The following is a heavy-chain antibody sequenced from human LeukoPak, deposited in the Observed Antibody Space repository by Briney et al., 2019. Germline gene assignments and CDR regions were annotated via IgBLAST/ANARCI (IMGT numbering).Heavy chain of an antibody. CDR1: GFTFSNYA. J-gene: IGHJ2*01. D-gene: IGHD6-19*01. Sequence: PGGSLRLSCAASGFTFSNYAMNWVRQAPGKGLEWVSAISGSGANTYYADSVKGRFTISRGNSKNTLYLQKNSLRAEDTAVYYCAKCAGIAVPGSYWYFDLWGRGTLVTVSS. V-gene: IGHV3-23*01. CDR3: AKCAGIAVPGSYWYFDL. CDR2: ISGSGANT.